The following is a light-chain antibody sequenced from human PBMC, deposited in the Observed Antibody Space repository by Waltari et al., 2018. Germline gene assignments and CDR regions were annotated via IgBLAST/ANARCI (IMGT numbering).Light chain of an antibody. Sequence: EVVLTQSPVTLSASPGERATLSCRASQTVSSSLAWYQQKPGQAPRLLIYGASTRATGIPARFSGSGSETEFTLTISSLQSEDFALYYCRQYKTWPETFGQGTKVEIK. CDR1: QTVSSS. J-gene: IGKJ1*01. CDR3: RQYKTWPET. CDR2: GAS. V-gene: IGKV3-15*01.